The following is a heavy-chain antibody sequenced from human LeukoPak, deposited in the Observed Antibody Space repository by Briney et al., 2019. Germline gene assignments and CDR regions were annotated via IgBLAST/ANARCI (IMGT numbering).Heavy chain of an antibody. Sequence: GGSLRLSCAASGFSFTTYWMSWVRQAPGKGLEWVANIKQDGTEKYYVDSVKGRFTIPRDNAKNSLYLQMNSLRAEDTAVYYCAKDGNDYGDYYFDYWGQGTLVTVSS. CDR3: AKDGNDYGDYYFDY. V-gene: IGHV3-7*03. CDR2: IKQDGTEK. D-gene: IGHD4-17*01. CDR1: GFSFTTYW. J-gene: IGHJ4*02.